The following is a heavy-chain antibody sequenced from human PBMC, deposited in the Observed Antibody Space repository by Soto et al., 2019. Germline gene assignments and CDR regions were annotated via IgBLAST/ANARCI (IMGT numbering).Heavy chain of an antibody. CDR2: IYSGGST. D-gene: IGHD3-9*01. CDR3: ARDPYYDILTGYLGGFFDY. J-gene: IGHJ4*02. V-gene: IGHV3-53*01. Sequence: GGSLRLSCAASGFTVSSNYMSWVRQAPGKGLEWVSVIYSGGSTYYADSVKGRFTISRDNSKNTLYLQMNSLRAEDTAVYYCARDPYYDILTGYLGGFFDYWGQGTLVTVSS. CDR1: GFTVSSNY.